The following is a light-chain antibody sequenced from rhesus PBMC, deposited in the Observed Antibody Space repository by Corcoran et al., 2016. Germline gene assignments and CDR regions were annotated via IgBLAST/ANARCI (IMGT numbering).Light chain of an antibody. Sequence: DIQMTQSPSSLSASVGDTVTITCRASQGISNHLAWYQQKPGKVPKLLIYYASTLQSGVPSRFSGSGSGTDFTLPISSLQPEDFATYYCQHGYGTPYSFGQGTKVEIK. CDR1: QGISNH. V-gene: IGKV1S15*01. J-gene: IGKJ2*01. CDR2: YAS. CDR3: QHGYGTPYS.